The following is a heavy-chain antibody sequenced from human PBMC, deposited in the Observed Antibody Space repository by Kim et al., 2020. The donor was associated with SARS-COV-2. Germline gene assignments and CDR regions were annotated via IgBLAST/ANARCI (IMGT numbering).Heavy chain of an antibody. CDR3: TTSNARVFDY. D-gene: IGHD6-13*01. CDR2: DET. Sequence: DETIYAQKIQGRVTMTQDTSTDTAYMDLSSLRSEDTAVYFCTTSNARVFDYWGQGTLVTVSS. V-gene: IGHV1-24*01. J-gene: IGHJ4*02.